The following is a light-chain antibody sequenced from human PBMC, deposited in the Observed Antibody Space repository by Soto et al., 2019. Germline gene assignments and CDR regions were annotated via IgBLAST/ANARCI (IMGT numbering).Light chain of an antibody. Sequence: EIVMTQSPATLAVSPGGTATLSCRASQSLGGNLAWYQQNPGQAPRVLIYDASNRATGIPASFSGSGSGTDFTLTIRSLEPEDFAIYYCQQRANWPLTTFGHGTRLEIK. V-gene: IGKV3-11*01. CDR2: DAS. CDR1: QSLGGN. J-gene: IGKJ5*01. CDR3: QQRANWPLTT.